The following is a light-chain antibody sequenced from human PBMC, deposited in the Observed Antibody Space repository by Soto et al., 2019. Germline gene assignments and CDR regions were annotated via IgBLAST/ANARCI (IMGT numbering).Light chain of an antibody. CDR3: QRGDT. CDR2: DAS. CDR1: QSVSSN. Sequence: EIVLTQSPATLSLSPGERATPSCRASQSVSSNLAWYQQKPGQAPRLLIYDASNRATGIPARFSGSGSGTDFTLTISRLEPEDFAVYYCQRGDTFGQGTRLEIK. V-gene: IGKV3-11*01. J-gene: IGKJ5*01.